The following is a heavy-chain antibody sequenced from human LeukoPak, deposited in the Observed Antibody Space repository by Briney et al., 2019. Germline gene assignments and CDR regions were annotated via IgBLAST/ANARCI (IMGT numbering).Heavy chain of an antibody. J-gene: IGHJ4*02. CDR1: GYRFTSYW. V-gene: IGHV5-51*01. Sequence: GESLKISCKGSGYRFTSYWIAWVRQMPGKGLEWMGFIYPGDSDTRYSPSFLGQVTISVDKSISTAFLQLSSLKASDTAMYYCALGEYSDGYYNYWGQGTLVTVSS. D-gene: IGHD3-3*01. CDR3: ALGEYSDGYYNY. CDR2: IYPGDSDT.